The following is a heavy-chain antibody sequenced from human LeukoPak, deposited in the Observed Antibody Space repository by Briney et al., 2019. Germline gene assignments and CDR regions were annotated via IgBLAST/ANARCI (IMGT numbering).Heavy chain of an antibody. D-gene: IGHD6-13*01. CDR1: GYSISSGYY. V-gene: IGHV4-4*07. CDR3: ASTPYGSSWRKYYFDY. Sequence: SETLSLTCTVSGYSISSGYYWSWIRQPAGKGLEWIGRIYTSGSTNYNPSLKSRVTMSVDTSKNQFSLKLSSVTAADTAVYYCASTPYGSSWRKYYFDYWGQGTLVTVSS. CDR2: IYTSGST. J-gene: IGHJ4*02.